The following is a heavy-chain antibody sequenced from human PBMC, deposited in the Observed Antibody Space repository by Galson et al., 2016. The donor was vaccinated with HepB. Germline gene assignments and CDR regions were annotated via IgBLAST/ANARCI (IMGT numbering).Heavy chain of an antibody. CDR3: AKERGGGSIDGVLVF. CDR1: GFTFSNYA. Sequence: SLRLSCAASGFTFSNYAMTWVRQAPGKGLEWVSTVHTSSITYYADSVKGRFSISRDNSKNTVTLQLNSLRAEDSALYYCAKERGGGSIDGVLVFGGQGTVVTVTA. CDR2: VHTSSIT. V-gene: IGHV3-23*01. D-gene: IGHD3-3*01. J-gene: IGHJ4*02.